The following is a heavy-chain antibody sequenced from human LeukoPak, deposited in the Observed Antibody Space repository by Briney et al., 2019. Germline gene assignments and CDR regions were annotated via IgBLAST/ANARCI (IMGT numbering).Heavy chain of an antibody. V-gene: IGHV1-3*01. D-gene: IGHD6-19*01. Sequence: GASVKVSCKASGYSFSTYAIQWVRQAPGQGLEWMGWINAGNGNTKYSQKFQGRVTISRDTSASTVYMELSSLRSEDTAVYYCARGAGWSEPNAFDIWGQGTMVTVSS. CDR2: INAGNGNT. CDR3: ARGAGWSEPNAFDI. J-gene: IGHJ3*02. CDR1: GYSFSTYA.